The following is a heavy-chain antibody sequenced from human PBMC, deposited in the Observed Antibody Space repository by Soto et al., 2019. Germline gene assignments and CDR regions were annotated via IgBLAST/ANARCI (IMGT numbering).Heavy chain of an antibody. V-gene: IGHV1-8*01. D-gene: IGHD3-16*01. J-gene: IGHJ3*02. CDR1: GYSFTSYD. CDR2: INPKNGNT. Sequence: QVHLVQSGAVVQNPGASVRVSCKASGYSFTSYDINWVRQAPGQGLEWMGWINPKNGNTDYAQKFQGRVTMTSNTSITTAYMELSSLRYDDTAIYYCALMISDAFDIWGQGTVVTVS. CDR3: ALMISDAFDI.